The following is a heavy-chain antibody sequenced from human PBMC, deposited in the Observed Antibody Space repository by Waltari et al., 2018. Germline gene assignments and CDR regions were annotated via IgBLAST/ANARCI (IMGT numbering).Heavy chain of an antibody. V-gene: IGHV4-34*01. J-gene: IGHJ4*02. D-gene: IGHD6-6*01. CDR1: GGSFSGYY. CDR2: INHSGST. CDR3: ARSPIAAHPYFDY. Sequence: QVQLQQWGAGLLKPSETLSLTCAVYGGSFSGYYWSWIRQPPGKGLEWIGEINHSGSTNYNPSLKSRVTISVDTSKNQFSLKLSSVTAVDTAVYYCARSPIAAHPYFDYWGQGTLVTVSS.